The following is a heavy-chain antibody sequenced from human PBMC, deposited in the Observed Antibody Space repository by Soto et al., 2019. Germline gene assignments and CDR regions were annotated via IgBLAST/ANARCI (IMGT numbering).Heavy chain of an antibody. CDR1: GYTFTAYF. Sequence: ASVKVSCKASGYTFTAYFIHWVRQAPGQGLEWLGWINPNSGGTKYAEKFRGRLTMTGDTSINTAYMDLSSLKTDDTAVYYCAKEMVGGGLRPNFDNWGQGTLVTVYS. J-gene: IGHJ4*02. CDR2: INPNSGGT. V-gene: IGHV1-2*02. CDR3: AKEMVGGGLRPNFDN. D-gene: IGHD2-21*01.